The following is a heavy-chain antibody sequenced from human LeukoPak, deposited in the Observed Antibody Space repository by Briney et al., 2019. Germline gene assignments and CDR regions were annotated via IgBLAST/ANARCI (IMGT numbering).Heavy chain of an antibody. Sequence: SETLSLTCTVSGGSVSSHYWSWIRQPPGKGLEWIGHIYNSGSTNYNPSLRSRVTISVDTSKNQFSLKLGSVTAADTAVFYCARGGAVARLQYHSYYYMDVWGKGTTVTVSS. CDR2: IYNSGST. V-gene: IGHV4-59*02. CDR1: GGSVSSHY. CDR3: ARGGAVARLQYHSYYYMDV. D-gene: IGHD5-24*01. J-gene: IGHJ6*03.